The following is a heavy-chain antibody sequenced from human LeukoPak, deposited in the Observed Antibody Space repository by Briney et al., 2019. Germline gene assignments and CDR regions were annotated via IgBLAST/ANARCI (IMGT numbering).Heavy chain of an antibody. CDR2: ISPSGGAI. V-gene: IGHV3-11*04. J-gene: IGHJ4*02. CDR3: ANNFDY. D-gene: IGHD5-24*01. CDR1: GSTSRDYS. Sequence: PGGSLRLSCAVSGSTSRDYSMSWIRQAPGKGLEWLAFISPSGGAIYYADSVKGRFTISRDNVWNSLYLQMNSLRPEDTAMYYCANNFDYWGQGTLVTVSS.